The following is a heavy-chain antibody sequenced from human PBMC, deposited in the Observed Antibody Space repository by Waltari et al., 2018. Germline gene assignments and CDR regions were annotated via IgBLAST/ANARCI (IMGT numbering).Heavy chain of an antibody. J-gene: IGHJ4*02. CDR1: GFSFSIYP. D-gene: IGHD3-3*02. CDR2: ISVNSEYI. V-gene: IGHV3-21*06. Sequence: EVQLVAHGGGMVKHGGYLRLSGAASGFSFSIYPLRWVRQAPGKGLEWVAFISVNSEYIFYADSVRGRFTISRDNAKNSLYLQMNSLTAEDTAVYYCASLASIWGQGTLVTVSS. CDR3: ASLASI.